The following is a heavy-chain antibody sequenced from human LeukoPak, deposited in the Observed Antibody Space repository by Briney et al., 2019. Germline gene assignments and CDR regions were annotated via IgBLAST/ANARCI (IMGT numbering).Heavy chain of an antibody. Sequence: PSETLSLTCAVYGGSFSGYYWSWIRQPPGKGLEWIGEINHSGSTNYNPSLKSRVTISVDTSKNQFSLKLSSVTAADTAVYYCARQTYYYGSPDYWGQGTLVTVSS. V-gene: IGHV4-34*01. CDR2: INHSGST. CDR3: ARQTYYYGSPDY. CDR1: GGSFSGYY. D-gene: IGHD3-10*01. J-gene: IGHJ4*02.